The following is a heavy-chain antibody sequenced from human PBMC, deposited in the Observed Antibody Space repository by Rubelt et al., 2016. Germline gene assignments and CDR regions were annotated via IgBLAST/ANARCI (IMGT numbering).Heavy chain of an antibody. Sequence: QVQLVESGGGVVQPGGSLRLSCAASGFTFNNYALHWVRQAPGKGLEWVAVISYDGSNKYYAESVKGRFTMSRDNSKNTLYLQMNSLRAEDTAVYYCARALFYDGSSGYYSDYWGQGTLVTVSS. J-gene: IGHJ4*02. CDR1: GFTFNNYA. CDR2: ISYDGSNK. D-gene: IGHD3-22*01. CDR3: ARALFYDGSSGYYSDY. V-gene: IGHV3-30*14.